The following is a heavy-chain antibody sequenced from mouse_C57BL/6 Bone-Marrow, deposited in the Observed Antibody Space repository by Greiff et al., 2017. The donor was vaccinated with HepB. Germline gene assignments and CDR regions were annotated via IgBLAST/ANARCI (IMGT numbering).Heavy chain of an antibody. D-gene: IGHD3-1*01. V-gene: IGHV5-6*01. CDR3: ARLGVDY. Sequence: DVQLQESGGDLVKPGGSLKLSCAASGFTFSSYGMSWVRQTPDKRLEWVATISSGGSYTYYPDSVKGRFTISRDNAKNTLYLQMSSLKSEDTAMYYCARLGVDYWGQGTSVTVSS. CDR2: ISSGGSYT. J-gene: IGHJ4*01. CDR1: GFTFSSYG.